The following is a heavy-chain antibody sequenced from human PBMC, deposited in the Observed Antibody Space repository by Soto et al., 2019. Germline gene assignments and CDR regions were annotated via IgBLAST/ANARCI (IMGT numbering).Heavy chain of an antibody. D-gene: IGHD1-1*01. CDR2: IIPILGIA. Sequence: QVQLVQSGAEVKKPGSSVKVSCKASGGTFSSYTISWVRQAPGQGLEWMGRIIPILGIANYAQKFQGRVTITADKSTSTAYMELSSLRSEDTAVYYCARIDERYRYDDYWGQGTLVTVSS. CDR3: ARIDERYRYDDY. CDR1: GGTFSSYT. J-gene: IGHJ4*02. V-gene: IGHV1-69*02.